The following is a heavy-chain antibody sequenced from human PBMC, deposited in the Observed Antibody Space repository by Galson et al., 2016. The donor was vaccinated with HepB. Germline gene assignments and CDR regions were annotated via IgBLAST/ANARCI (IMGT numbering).Heavy chain of an antibody. Sequence: SLRLSCAASGFTFDEYGMHWVRQAPGKGLEWVSGINWNSGSIDYADSVKGRFTISRDNAKNSLYLQMHSLRAEDTALYYCAKDKGSYRYFFDYWGQGTLVTVSS. CDR2: INWNSGSI. D-gene: IGHD3-10*01. V-gene: IGHV3-9*01. CDR3: AKDKGSYRYFFDY. J-gene: IGHJ4*02. CDR1: GFTFDEYG.